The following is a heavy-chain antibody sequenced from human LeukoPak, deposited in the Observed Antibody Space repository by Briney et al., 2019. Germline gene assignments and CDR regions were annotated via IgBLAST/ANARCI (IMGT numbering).Heavy chain of an antibody. CDR3: ARRGATGSQFFYFDY. V-gene: IGHV3-20*04. CDR1: GFTFDDYG. CDR2: INWNGGST. Sequence: GGSLRLSXAASGFTFDDYGMSWVRQAPGKGLEWVSGINWNGGSTGYADSVKGRFTISRDNAKNSLYLQMNSLRAEDTALYYCARRGATGSQFFYFDYWGQGTLVTVSS. D-gene: IGHD3-3*01. J-gene: IGHJ4*02.